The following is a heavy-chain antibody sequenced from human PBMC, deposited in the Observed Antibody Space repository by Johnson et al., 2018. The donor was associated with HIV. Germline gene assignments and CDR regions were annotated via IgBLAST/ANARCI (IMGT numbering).Heavy chain of an antibody. CDR3: AKDSNRWEQLAYAFDI. CDR1: GFTFSSYG. CDR2: IWYDGSNK. D-gene: IGHD6-6*01. Sequence: QVQLMESGGGVVQPGRSLRLSCAASGFTFSSYGMHWVRQAPGKGLEWVAVIWYDGSNKYYADSVKGRFTISRDNSKNTLYLQMNSLRADDTAVYYCAKDSNRWEQLAYAFDIWGQGTLVTVSS. V-gene: IGHV3-33*06. J-gene: IGHJ3*02.